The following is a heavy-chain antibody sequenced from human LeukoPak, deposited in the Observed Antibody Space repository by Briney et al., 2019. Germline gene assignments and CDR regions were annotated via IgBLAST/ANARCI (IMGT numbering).Heavy chain of an antibody. D-gene: IGHD4-23*01. CDR1: GLSLNNYA. CDR3: QTDYGGNSYPDYFDY. CDR2: ISSSSSYI. Sequence: GGSLRLSCTASGLSLNNYAMSWVRQVPGKGLEWVSSISSSSSYIYYVDSVKGRFTISRDNAKNSLYLQMNSLRAEDTAVYYCQTDYGGNSYPDYFDYWGQGTLVTVSS. V-gene: IGHV3-21*01. J-gene: IGHJ4*02.